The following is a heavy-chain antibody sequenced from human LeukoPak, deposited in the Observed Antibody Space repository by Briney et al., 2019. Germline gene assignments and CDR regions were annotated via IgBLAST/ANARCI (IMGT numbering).Heavy chain of an antibody. CDR2: IYYSGST. CDR3: ARRARGFGESPFDY. D-gene: IGHD3-10*01. CDR1: GGSFSGYY. V-gene: IGHV4-34*01. J-gene: IGHJ4*02. Sequence: SETLSLTCAVYGGSFSGYYWSWIRQPPGKGLEWIGSIYYSGSTYYNSSLKSRVTISVDTSKNQFSLKLSSVTAADTAVYYCARRARGFGESPFDYWGQGTLVTVSS.